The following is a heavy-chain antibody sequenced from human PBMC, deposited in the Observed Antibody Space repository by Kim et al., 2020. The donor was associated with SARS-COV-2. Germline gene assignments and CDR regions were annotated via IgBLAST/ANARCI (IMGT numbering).Heavy chain of an antibody. Sequence: ASVKVSCKASGYTFTGYYMHWVRQAPGQGLEWMGWINPNSGGTNYAQKFQGRVTMTRDTSISTAYMELSRLRSDDTAVYYCARLFLHHDAFDIWGQGTMVTVSS. CDR2: INPNSGGT. D-gene: IGHD3-10*02. CDR3: ARLFLHHDAFDI. J-gene: IGHJ3*02. V-gene: IGHV1-2*02. CDR1: GYTFTGYY.